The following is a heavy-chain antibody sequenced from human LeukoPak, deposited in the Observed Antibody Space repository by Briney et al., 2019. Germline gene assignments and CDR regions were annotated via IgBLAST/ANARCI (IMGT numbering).Heavy chain of an antibody. CDR1: GGAINSGSYY. V-gene: IGHV4-61*02. CDR3: AKVAKYYYGSETYFFFEN. D-gene: IGHD3-10*01. J-gene: IGHJ4*02. Sequence: PSETLSLTCTVSGGAINSGSYYWTWIRQPAGKGLEWIGRIYTSGSINYNPSLKSRVTISLDTSKNQFSLKLSSVTAADTAVYYCAKVAKYYYGSETYFFFENWGQGTLVTVSS. CDR2: IYTSGSI.